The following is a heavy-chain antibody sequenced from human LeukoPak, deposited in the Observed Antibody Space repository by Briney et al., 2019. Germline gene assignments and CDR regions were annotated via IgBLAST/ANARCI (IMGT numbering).Heavy chain of an antibody. CDR1: GGSISSYY. CDR3: ASMSVVTFGSFDY. V-gene: IGHV4-59*08. D-gene: IGHD3-10*01. J-gene: IGHJ4*02. CDR2: IYYSGST. Sequence: SETLSLTCTVSGGSISSYYWSWIRQPPGKGLEWIGYIYYSGSTNYNPSLKSRVTISVDTSKNQFSLKLSSVTAADTAVYYCASMSVVTFGSFDYWGQGTLVTVSS.